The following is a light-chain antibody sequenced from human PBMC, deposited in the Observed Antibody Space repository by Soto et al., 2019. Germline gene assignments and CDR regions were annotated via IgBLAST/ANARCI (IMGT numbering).Light chain of an antibody. CDR1: QSVSNN. V-gene: IGKV3-15*01. Sequence: EIVMTQSPATLSVSPGERATLSCRASQSVSNNLAWYQQKPGQAPRLLIYGASTRATGIPARFSGSGSGTEFTLHISSLQSEDFAVYYCQQYNNWVFTFGPGTKVDIK. J-gene: IGKJ3*01. CDR2: GAS. CDR3: QQYNNWVFT.